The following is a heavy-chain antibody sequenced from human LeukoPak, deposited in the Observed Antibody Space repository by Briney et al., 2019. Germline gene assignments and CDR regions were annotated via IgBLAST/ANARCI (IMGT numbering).Heavy chain of an antibody. V-gene: IGHV1-69*04. J-gene: IGHJ4*02. CDR1: GGTFSSYA. D-gene: IGHD5-24*01. CDR2: IIPIFGIA. CDR3: ARDGYNPTFDY. Sequence: SVKVSCKASGGTFSSYAISWVRQAPGQGLEWMGRIIPIFGIANYAQKFQGRVTITADKSTSTAYMELSSLRSEDTAAYYCARDGYNPTFDYWGQGTLVTVSS.